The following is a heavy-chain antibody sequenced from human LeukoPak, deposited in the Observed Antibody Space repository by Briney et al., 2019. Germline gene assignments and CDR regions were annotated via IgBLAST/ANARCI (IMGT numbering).Heavy chain of an antibody. Sequence: GGSLRLSCAASGFTFSSYSMNWVRQAPGKGLEWVSSISSSSSYIYYADSVKGRFTISRDDAKNSLYLQMNSLRAEDTAVYYCARDLIMVSSSSFDYWGQGTLVTVSS. CDR2: ISSSSSYI. J-gene: IGHJ4*02. V-gene: IGHV3-21*01. D-gene: IGHD6-13*01. CDR1: GFTFSSYS. CDR3: ARDLIMVSSSSFDY.